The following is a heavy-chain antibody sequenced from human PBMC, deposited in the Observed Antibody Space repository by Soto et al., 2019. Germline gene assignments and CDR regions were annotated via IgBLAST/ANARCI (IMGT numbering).Heavy chain of an antibody. D-gene: IGHD2-15*01. J-gene: IGHJ4*02. CDR2: IYYSGST. CDR3: ARHSLPGYCSGGSCYGEGNFDY. CDR1: GGSISSSGYY. V-gene: IGHV4-39*01. Sequence: SETLSLTCTVSGGSISSSGYYWGWIRQPPGKGLEWIGSIYYSGSTYYNPSLKSRVTISVDTSKNQFSLKLSSVTAADTAVYYCARHSLPGYCSGGSCYGEGNFDYWGQGTLVTVSS.